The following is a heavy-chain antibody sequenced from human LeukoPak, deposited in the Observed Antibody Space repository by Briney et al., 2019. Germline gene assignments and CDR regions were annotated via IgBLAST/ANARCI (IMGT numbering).Heavy chain of an antibody. D-gene: IGHD1-1*01. V-gene: IGHV3-30*04. J-gene: IGHJ6*03. CDR3: ARGLAGSGIYYMDV. Sequence: SGGSLRLSCAASGFTFSSYAMHWVRQAPGTGLELVALISYHGSNEYYADSAKGRFTISRDNSQNTLYLQMNSLRPEDTAVYYCARGLAGSGIYYMDVWGKGTTVTVSS. CDR1: GFTFSSYA. CDR2: ISYHGSNE.